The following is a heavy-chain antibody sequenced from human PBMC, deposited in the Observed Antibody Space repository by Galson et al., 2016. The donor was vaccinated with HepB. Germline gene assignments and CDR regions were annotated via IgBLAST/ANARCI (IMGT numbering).Heavy chain of an antibody. CDR3: AREVLGARGEVWRWGAPRDDEYYGMDV. CDR2: IHYSGST. V-gene: IGHV4-31*11. J-gene: IGHJ6*02. D-gene: IGHD3-10*01. CDR1: GASIRSDDYY. Sequence: TLSLTCAVSGASIRSDDYYWSWIRQNPGEGLEWIGNIHYSGSTYYNPSLKSRLSISADTSTNSFSLQLRSMTAADTAVYYCAREVLGARGEVWRWGAPRDDEYYGMDVWGQGTTVTVSS.